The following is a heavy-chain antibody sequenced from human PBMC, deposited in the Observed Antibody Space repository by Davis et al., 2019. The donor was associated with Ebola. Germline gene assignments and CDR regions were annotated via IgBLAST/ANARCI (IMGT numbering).Heavy chain of an antibody. CDR1: GFTFSSVW. CDR3: ARDVGGLFGVVSSNGD. Sequence: PGGSLRLSCAASGFTFSSVWMHWVRQAPGKGPMWVSRITGDGKTTTYVDSVKGRFTISRDNTKNTLYLQMNSLRADDTAVYYCARDVGGLFGVVSSNGDWGQGTLVTVSS. D-gene: IGHD3-3*01. J-gene: IGHJ4*02. CDR2: ITGDGKTT. V-gene: IGHV3-74*03.